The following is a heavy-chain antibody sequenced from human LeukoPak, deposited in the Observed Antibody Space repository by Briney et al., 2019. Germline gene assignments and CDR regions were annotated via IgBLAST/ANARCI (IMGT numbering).Heavy chain of an antibody. CDR3: ARGNDILAGYPTLDY. Sequence: SQTLSLTCAVSGGSISSGGYSWSWIRQPPGKGLEWIGYIYHSGSTYYNPSLKSRITISVDRSKNQFSLKLSSVTAADTAVYYCARGNDILAGYPTLDYWGQGTLVTLS. CDR2: IYHSGST. V-gene: IGHV4-30-2*01. J-gene: IGHJ4*02. CDR1: GGSISSGGYS. D-gene: IGHD3-9*01.